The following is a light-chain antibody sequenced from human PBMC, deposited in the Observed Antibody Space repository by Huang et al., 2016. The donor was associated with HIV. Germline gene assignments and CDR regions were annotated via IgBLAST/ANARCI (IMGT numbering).Light chain of an antibody. Sequence: EIVLTQSPGTLSLSPGERATLSCRASQSVDRNVGWYQQKAGQTPRLVIYDASTRATGIPARFSGSGSGTDFTLTISSLEPEDVAVYYCQQRDSFGQGTRLDIK. CDR2: DAS. V-gene: IGKV3-11*01. CDR3: QQRDS. J-gene: IGKJ5*01. CDR1: QSVDRN.